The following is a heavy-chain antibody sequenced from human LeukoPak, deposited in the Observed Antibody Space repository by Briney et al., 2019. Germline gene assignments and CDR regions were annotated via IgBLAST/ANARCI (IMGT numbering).Heavy chain of an antibody. CDR2: IFYVGST. CDR3: ARDYYDSRGEAFDI. J-gene: IGHJ3*02. CDR1: GDSIGSHY. D-gene: IGHD3-22*01. V-gene: IGHV4-59*11. Sequence: SETLSLTCTVSGDSIGSHYWSWIRQPPGKGLEWIGYIFYVGSTNYNPSLKSRVTISVDTSKNQFSLKLNAVTAADTAVYYCARDYYDSRGEAFDIWGQGTMVTVSS.